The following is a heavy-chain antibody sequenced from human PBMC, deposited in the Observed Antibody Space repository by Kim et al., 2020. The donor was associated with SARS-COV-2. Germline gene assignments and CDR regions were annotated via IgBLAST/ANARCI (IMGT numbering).Heavy chain of an antibody. CDR3: ALDPFWAY. Sequence: SETLSLTCSVYGGSFSGYYWNWICHPPPKGMEWIGESNHSGHMYYNPTLKIRVTVSADTSKNQFSLSLTSVTAADTAVYYCALDPFWAYWGQGTLVTVSS. D-gene: IGHD3-16*01. CDR2: SNHSGHM. V-gene: IGHV4-34*01. J-gene: IGHJ4*02. CDR1: GGSFSGYY.